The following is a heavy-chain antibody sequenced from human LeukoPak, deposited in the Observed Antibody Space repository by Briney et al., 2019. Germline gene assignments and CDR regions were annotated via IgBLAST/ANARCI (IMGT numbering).Heavy chain of an antibody. CDR1: GITFSSYA. D-gene: IGHD6-13*01. CDR3: AKVSWANYFDY. V-gene: IGHV3-23*01. CDR2: ISGSGDNT. J-gene: IGHJ4*02. Sequence: PGGSLRLSCAVSGITFSSYAMSWVRQAPGKGLEWVSTISGSGDNTYYADSVRGRFTISRDNSKNTLYLQMNSLRAEDTAIYYCAKVSWANYFDYWGQGTLVTVSS.